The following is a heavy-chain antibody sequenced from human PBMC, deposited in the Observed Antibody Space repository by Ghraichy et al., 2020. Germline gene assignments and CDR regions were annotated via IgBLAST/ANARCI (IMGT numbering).Heavy chain of an antibody. V-gene: IGHV3-7*03. J-gene: IGHJ3*01. D-gene: IGHD3-16*01. CDR3: AREEGPTEGDVTSGAFDV. Sequence: GESLNISCVASGFTFSSNYYMTWVRQAPGKGLEWVANIKQDGSDKFYVDSVKGRFTISRDNAKNSLYLQMNSLRAEDMAVYYCAREEGPTEGDVTSGAFDVWGQGTMVTVSS. CDR1: GFTFSSNYY. CDR2: IKQDGSDK.